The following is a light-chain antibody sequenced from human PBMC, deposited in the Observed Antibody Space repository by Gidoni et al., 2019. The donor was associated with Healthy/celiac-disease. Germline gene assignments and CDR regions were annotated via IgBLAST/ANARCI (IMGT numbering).Light chain of an antibody. CDR1: SSNIGSNT. CDR2: SNN. V-gene: IGLV1-44*01. Sequence: QSVLTQPPSASGPPGQRVTISCSGRSSNIGSNTVNWYQQLPGTAPKLLIYSNNPRPSGVPDRFSGSRSGTSASLAISGLQSEDEADYYCAACDDSLNGPVFGGGTKLTVL. J-gene: IGLJ3*02. CDR3: AACDDSLNGPV.